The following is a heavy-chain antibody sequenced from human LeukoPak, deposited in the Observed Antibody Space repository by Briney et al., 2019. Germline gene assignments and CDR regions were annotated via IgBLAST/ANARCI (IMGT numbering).Heavy chain of an antibody. CDR2: ISGSGGST. V-gene: IGHV3-23*01. CDR1: GFTFSSYA. CDR3: AKVWYCSGGSCDEY. J-gene: IGHJ4*02. Sequence: GGSLRLSCAASGFTFSSYAMSWVRQAPGKGLEWVSAISGSGGSTYYADSVKGRFTISRDNSKNTLYLRMNSLRAEDTAVYYCAKVWYCSGGSCDEYWGQGTLVTVSS. D-gene: IGHD2-15*01.